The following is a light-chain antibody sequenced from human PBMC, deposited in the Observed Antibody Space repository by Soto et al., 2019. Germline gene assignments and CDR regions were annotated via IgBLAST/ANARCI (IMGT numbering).Light chain of an antibody. CDR2: DAS. CDR1: QSISSW. J-gene: IGKJ3*01. Sequence: DIHMTQSPSSLSASVGDRVTITGRASQSISSWLAWYQQKPGKAPKLLIYDASSLESGVPSRFSGSGSGTEFTLTISSLQPDDFATYYCQQYNSYLTFGPGTKVDIK. V-gene: IGKV1-5*01. CDR3: QQYNSYLT.